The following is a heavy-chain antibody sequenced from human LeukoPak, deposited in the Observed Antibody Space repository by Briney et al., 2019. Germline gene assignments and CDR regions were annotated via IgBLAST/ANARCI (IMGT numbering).Heavy chain of an antibody. CDR1: GGSFSGYY. V-gene: IGHV4-34*01. CDR3: ASGRRADY. Sequence: SETLSLTCAVYGGSFSGYYWSWIRQPPGKGLEWIGEINQNGSTNHNPSLKSRVTISVDTSKNQFSLKLSSVTAADTAVYYCASGRRADYWGQGTLVTVSS. CDR2: INQNGST. J-gene: IGHJ4*02.